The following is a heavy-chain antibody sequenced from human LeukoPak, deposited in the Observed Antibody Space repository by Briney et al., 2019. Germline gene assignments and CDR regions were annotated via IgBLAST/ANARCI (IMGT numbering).Heavy chain of an antibody. CDR2: IYYSGST. Sequence: SETLSLTCTVSGGSISSYYWSWIRQPPGKGLEWIGYIYYSGSTNYNPSLKSRVTMSVDTSKNQFSLKLSSVTAADTAVYYCARDRVVGARGYFDYWGQGTLVTVSS. J-gene: IGHJ4*02. CDR3: ARDRVVGARGYFDY. CDR1: GGSISSYY. D-gene: IGHD1-26*01. V-gene: IGHV4-59*12.